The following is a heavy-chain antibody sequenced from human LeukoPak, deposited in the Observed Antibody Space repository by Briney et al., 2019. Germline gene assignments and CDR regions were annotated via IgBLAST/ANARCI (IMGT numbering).Heavy chain of an antibody. CDR3: ARATSPIYYYYYGMDV. CDR1: GYTFTGYY. Sequence: GASVKVSCKASGYTFTGYYMHWVRQAPGQGLEWMGWINPNSGGTNYAQKFQGRVTMTRNTSISTAYMELSSLRSEDTAVYYCARATSPIYYYYYGMDVWGQGTTVTVSS. CDR2: INPNSGGT. J-gene: IGHJ6*02. V-gene: IGHV1-2*02.